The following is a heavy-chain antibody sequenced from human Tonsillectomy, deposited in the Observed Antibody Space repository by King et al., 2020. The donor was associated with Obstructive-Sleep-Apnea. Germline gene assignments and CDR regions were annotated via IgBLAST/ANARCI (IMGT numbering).Heavy chain of an antibody. CDR1: GGSISSYY. J-gene: IGHJ6*02. CDR3: ARHVGRDYGGNSYYYGMDV. V-gene: IGHV4-59*08. D-gene: IGHD4-23*01. CDR2: IYYSGST. Sequence: VQLQESGPGLVKPSETLSLTCTVSGGSISSYYWSWIRQPPGKGLEWIGYIYYSGSTNYNPSLKSRVTISVDPSKNQFSLKLSSVTAADTAVYYCARHVGRDYGGNSYYYGMDVWGQGTTVTVSS.